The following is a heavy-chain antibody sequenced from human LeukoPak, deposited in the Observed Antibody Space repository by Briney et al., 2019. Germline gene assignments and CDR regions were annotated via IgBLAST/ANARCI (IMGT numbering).Heavy chain of an antibody. D-gene: IGHD3-10*01. Sequence: ASVKVSCKASGYTFTGFYMHWVRQAPGQGLEWMGWINPNSGGTNYAQKFQGWVTMTRDTSISTAYMELSRLRSDDTAVYYCARGGGITMVRGVLLPFDPWGQGTLVTVSS. J-gene: IGHJ5*02. CDR2: INPNSGGT. V-gene: IGHV1-2*04. CDR1: GYTFTGFY. CDR3: ARGGGITMVRGVLLPFDP.